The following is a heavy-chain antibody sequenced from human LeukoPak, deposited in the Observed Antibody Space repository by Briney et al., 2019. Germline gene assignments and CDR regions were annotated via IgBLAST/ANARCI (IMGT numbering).Heavy chain of an antibody. Sequence: GGSLRLSCAASGFTFSSYAMHWVRQAPGKGLEYVSAISSNGGSTYYANSVKGRFTISRDNSKNTLYLQMGSLRAEDMAVYYCARAYGDYGIYYYYYYMDVWGKGTTVTISS. CDR3: ARAYGDYGIYYYYYYMDV. V-gene: IGHV3-64*01. J-gene: IGHJ6*03. CDR2: ISSNGGST. CDR1: GFTFSSYA. D-gene: IGHD4-17*01.